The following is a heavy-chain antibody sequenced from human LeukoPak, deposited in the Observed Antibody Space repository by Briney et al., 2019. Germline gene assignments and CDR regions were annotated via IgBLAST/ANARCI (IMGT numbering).Heavy chain of an antibody. CDR1: GFTFSSYA. Sequence: GGSLRLSCAASGFTFSSYAMSWVRQAPGKGLEWVSGISWNSGSIGYADSVKGRFTISRDNAKNSLYLQMNSLRAEDTALYYCAKDIGPSRLGLAPFDYWGQGTLVTVSS. V-gene: IGHV3-9*01. CDR3: AKDIGPSRLGLAPFDY. D-gene: IGHD3-9*01. CDR2: ISWNSGSI. J-gene: IGHJ4*02.